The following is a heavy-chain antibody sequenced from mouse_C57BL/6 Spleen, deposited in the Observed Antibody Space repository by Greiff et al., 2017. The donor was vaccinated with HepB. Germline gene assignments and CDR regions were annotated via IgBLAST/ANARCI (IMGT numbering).Heavy chain of an antibody. D-gene: IGHD1-1*01. CDR3: ARGAAVVAKHFDY. Sequence: EVQRVESGGGLVKPGGSLKLSCAASGFTFSDYGMHWVRQAPEKGLEWVAYISSGSSTIYYADTVKGRYTMSRDNAKNTLFLQMTSLRSEDTAVYYGARGAAVVAKHFDYWGQGTTLTVSS. V-gene: IGHV5-17*01. CDR1: GFTFSDYG. J-gene: IGHJ2*01. CDR2: ISSGSSTI.